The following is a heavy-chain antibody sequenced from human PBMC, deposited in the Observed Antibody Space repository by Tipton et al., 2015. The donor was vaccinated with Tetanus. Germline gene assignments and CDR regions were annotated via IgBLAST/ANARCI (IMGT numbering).Heavy chain of an antibody. CDR1: GGSFSGYY. CDR3: ARSQAYSSGWYGIWFDP. CDR2: INHSGGT. Sequence: GLVKPSETLSLTCAVYGGSFSGYYWSWIRQPPGKGLEWIGGINHSGGTNYNPSLTSRVTISVDTPKNQFSLRLSSVTAADTAVYYCARSQAYSSGWYGIWFDPWGQGTLVTVSS. V-gene: IGHV4-34*01. D-gene: IGHD6-19*01. J-gene: IGHJ5*02.